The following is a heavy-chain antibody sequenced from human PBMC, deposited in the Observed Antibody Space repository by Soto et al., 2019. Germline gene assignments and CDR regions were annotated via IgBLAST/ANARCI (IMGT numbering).Heavy chain of an antibody. CDR1: GFTVSSNY. J-gene: IGHJ5*02. CDR2: IYSGGST. CDR3: AREVDSSSWYWFDP. V-gene: IGHV3-53*02. Sequence: EVQLVETGGGLIQPGGSLRLSCAASGFTVSSNYMSWVRQAPGKGLELVSVIYSGGSTYYADSVKGRFTISRDNSKNTLYLQMNSLRAEDTAVYYCAREVDSSSWYWFDPWGQGTLVTVSS. D-gene: IGHD6-13*01.